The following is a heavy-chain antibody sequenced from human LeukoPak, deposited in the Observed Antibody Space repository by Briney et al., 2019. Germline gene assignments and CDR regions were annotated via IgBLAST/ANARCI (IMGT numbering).Heavy chain of an antibody. CDR3: ARVIEYGGFDY. CDR2: IYCSGST. CDR1: GGSISSSSYY. D-gene: IGHD3-16*02. J-gene: IGHJ4*02. V-gene: IGHV4-39*07. Sequence: PSETLSLTCTVSGGSISSSSYYWGWIRQPPGKGLEWIGSIYCSGSTYYNPSLKSRVTISVDTSKNQFSLKLSSVTAADTAVYYCARVIEYGGFDYWGQGTLVTVSS.